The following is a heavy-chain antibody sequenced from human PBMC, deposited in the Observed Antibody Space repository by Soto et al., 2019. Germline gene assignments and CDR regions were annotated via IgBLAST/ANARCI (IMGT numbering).Heavy chain of an antibody. Sequence: PGGSLRLSCAASGFTFSSYAMHWVRQAPGKGLEWVAVISYDGSNKYYADSVKGRFTISRDNSKNTLYLQMNSLRAEDTAVYYCAQLRLLGYWGQGTLVTVSS. CDR2: ISYDGSNK. CDR3: AQLRLLGY. V-gene: IGHV3-30-3*01. CDR1: GFTFSSYA. J-gene: IGHJ4*02. D-gene: IGHD2-8*02.